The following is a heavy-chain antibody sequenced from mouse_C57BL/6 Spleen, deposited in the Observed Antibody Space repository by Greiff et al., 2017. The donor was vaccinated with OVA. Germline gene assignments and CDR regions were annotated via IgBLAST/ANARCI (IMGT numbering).Heavy chain of an antibody. J-gene: IGHJ4*01. CDR3: TREAMITTDTAMDY. D-gene: IGHD2-4*01. CDR1: GYTFTSYW. CDR2: IHPNSGST. V-gene: IGHV1-64*01. Sequence: QVQLQQPGAELVKPGASVKLSCKASGYTFTSYWMHWVKQRPGQGLEWIGMIHPNSGSTNYNEKFKSKSTLTVDNASSTAYMQLSSLTSEDAAVYYCTREAMITTDTAMDYWGQGTSVTVSS.